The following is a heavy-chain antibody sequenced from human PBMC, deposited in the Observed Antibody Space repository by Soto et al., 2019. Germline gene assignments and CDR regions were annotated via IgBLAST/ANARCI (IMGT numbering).Heavy chain of an antibody. J-gene: IGHJ5*02. D-gene: IGHD6-6*01. CDR1: GYTFTSYG. CDR2: ISAYNGNT. V-gene: IGHV1-18*01. CDR3: ARDLYSSSSPIRRVNWFDP. Sequence: ASVKVSCKASGYTFTSYGISWVRQAPGQGLEWMGWISAYNGNTNYAQKHQGRVTMTTDTSTSTAYMKLRSLRSDDTAVYYCARDLYSSSSPIRRVNWFDPWGQGTLVTVSS.